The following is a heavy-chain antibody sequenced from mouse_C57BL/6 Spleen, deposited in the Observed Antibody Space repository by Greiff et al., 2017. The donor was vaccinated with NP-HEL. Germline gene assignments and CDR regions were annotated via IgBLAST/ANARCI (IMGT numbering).Heavy chain of an antibody. J-gene: IGHJ2*01. CDR1: GFSLTSYG. D-gene: IGHD2-4*01. CDR3: AKNPNYARGGVLYYFDY. Sequence: QVQLKQSGPGLVAPSQSLSITCTVSGFSLTSYGVDWVRQPPGKGLEWLGVIWGGGSTNYNSALMSRLSISKDNSKSQVFLKMNSLQTDDTAMYYFAKNPNYARGGVLYYFDYWGQGTTLTVSS. V-gene: IGHV2-9*01. CDR2: IWGGGST.